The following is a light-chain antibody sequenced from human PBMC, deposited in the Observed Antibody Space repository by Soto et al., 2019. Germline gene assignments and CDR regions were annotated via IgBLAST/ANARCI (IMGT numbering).Light chain of an antibody. CDR3: QHYESWPWT. V-gene: IGKV1-5*01. J-gene: IGKJ1*01. Sequence: DIQMTQTPATLSAFAGDRVTVTCRASQSVSSWLAWYQLRPGKAPKVLIYDASSLEGGVTSRFSGSGSGTEFTLTISSLQPDDFATYYCQHYESWPWTVGPGTKVEIK. CDR2: DAS. CDR1: QSVSSW.